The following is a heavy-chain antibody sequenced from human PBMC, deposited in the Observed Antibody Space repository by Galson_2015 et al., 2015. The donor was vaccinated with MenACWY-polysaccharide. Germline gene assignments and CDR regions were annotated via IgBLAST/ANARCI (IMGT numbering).Heavy chain of an antibody. Sequence: LRLSCAASGFTFSSCALSWVRQAPGKGLEWVSGISGSGGTTYYADSVKGRFTISRDNSKNTLYLQMNSLRAEDTAVYYCAKRMTTVGAFDIWGHGTMVTVSS. CDR3: AKRMTTVGAFDI. V-gene: IGHV3-23*01. CDR1: GFTFSSCA. J-gene: IGHJ3*02. D-gene: IGHD4-23*01. CDR2: ISGSGGTT.